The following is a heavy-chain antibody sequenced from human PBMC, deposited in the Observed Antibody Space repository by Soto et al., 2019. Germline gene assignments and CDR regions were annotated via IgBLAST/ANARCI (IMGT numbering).Heavy chain of an antibody. CDR1: RSSLSGTEL. CDR3: AKRAGPTM. V-gene: IGHV4-4*02. Sequence: GTLSVTCPASRSSLSGTELCTWVRRPAGKGREWIVEIYRGGTNNYNPSLESRVIISIDKSNNQFSLRLYSVTAADTDVYYCAKRAGPTMWGQG. D-gene: IGHD6-25*01. CDR2: IYRGGTN. J-gene: IGHJ4*02.